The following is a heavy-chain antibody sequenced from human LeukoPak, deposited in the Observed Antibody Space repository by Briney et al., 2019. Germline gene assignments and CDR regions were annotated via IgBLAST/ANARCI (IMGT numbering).Heavy chain of an antibody. D-gene: IGHD3-3*01. CDR2: ISSSSSTI. Sequence: PGGTLRLSCAASGFTFSSYGMSWVRQAPGKGLEWVSYISSSSSTIYYADSVKGRFTISRDNAKNSLYLQMNSLRAEDTAVYYCARDLLRAMVDYWGQGTLVTVSS. CDR3: ARDLLRAMVDY. J-gene: IGHJ4*02. V-gene: IGHV3-48*01. CDR1: GFTFSSYG.